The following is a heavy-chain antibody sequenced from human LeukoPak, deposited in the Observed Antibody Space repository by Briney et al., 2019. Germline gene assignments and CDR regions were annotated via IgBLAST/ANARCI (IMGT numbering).Heavy chain of an antibody. V-gene: IGHV4-30-2*01. J-gene: IGHJ2*01. Sequence: SSETLSLTCAVSGGSISSGGYSWSWIRQPPGKGLEWIGYIYHSGNVYYNPSLKRRVTISLDRAKNQFSLKLNSITAADTAVYYCARAPLTVVSGHWYFDLWGRGTLVTVSS. CDR2: IYHSGNV. CDR3: ARAPLTVVSGHWYFDL. CDR1: GGSISSGGYS. D-gene: IGHD4-23*01.